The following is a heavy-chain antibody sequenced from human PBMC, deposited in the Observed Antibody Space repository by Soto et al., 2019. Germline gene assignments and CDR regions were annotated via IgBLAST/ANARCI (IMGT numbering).Heavy chain of an antibody. CDR2: ISYDGSNK. J-gene: IGHJ6*02. D-gene: IGHD3-16*01. Sequence: HPGGSLRLSCAASGFTFSSYGMHWVRQAPGKGLEWVAVISYDGSNKYYADSVKGRFTISRDNSKNTLYLQMNSLRAEDTAVYYCATEMEEFSYYYYGMDVWGQGTTVTVSS. CDR1: GFTFSSYG. V-gene: IGHV3-30*03. CDR3: ATEMEEFSYYYYGMDV.